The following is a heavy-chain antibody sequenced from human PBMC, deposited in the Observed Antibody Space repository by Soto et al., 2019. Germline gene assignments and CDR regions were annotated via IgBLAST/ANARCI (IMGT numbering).Heavy chain of an antibody. CDR2: ISSSSSYI. D-gene: IGHD3-10*01. Sequence: TGGSLRLSCAASGFTFSSYSMNWVRQAPGKGLEWVSSISSSSSYIYYADSVKGRFTISRDNAKNSLYLQMNSLRAEDTAVYYCATAGQTYYYGSGPRYYYYYGMDVWGQGTTVTVSS. J-gene: IGHJ6*02. CDR1: GFTFSSYS. V-gene: IGHV3-21*01. CDR3: ATAGQTYYYGSGPRYYYYYGMDV.